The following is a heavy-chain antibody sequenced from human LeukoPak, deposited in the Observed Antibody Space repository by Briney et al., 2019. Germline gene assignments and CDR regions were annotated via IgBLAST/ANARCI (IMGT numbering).Heavy chain of an antibody. CDR1: GFTFSSYA. V-gene: IGHV3-23*01. J-gene: IGHJ4*02. CDR2: ISGSGGST. Sequence: PGGSLRLSCAASGFTFSSYAMSWVRQAPGKGLEWVSAISGSGGSTYYADSVKGRFTISRDNSKNTLYLQMNSLRVEDTAVYYCAKDGGIVATIPYFDYWGQGTLVTVSS. CDR3: AKDGGIVATIPYFDY. D-gene: IGHD5-12*01.